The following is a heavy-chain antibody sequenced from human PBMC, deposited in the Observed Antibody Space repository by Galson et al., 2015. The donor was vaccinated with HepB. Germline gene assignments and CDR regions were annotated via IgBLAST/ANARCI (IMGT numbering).Heavy chain of an antibody. V-gene: IGHV3-23*01. Sequence: SLRLSCAASGFTFSSYSMRWVRQAPRKGLEWVSAISAGDANTYYGDSMKGRFTISRDKSKNTVSLQMDSLRAEDTAVYYCAKWGVRGVFEYWGQGILVPVSS. CDR2: ISAGDANT. J-gene: IGHJ4*02. CDR3: AKWGVRGVFEY. CDR1: GFTFSSYS. D-gene: IGHD3-10*02.